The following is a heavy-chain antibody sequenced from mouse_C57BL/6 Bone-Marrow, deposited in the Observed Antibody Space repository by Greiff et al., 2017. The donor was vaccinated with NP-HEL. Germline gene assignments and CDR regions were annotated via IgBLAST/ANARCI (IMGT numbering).Heavy chain of an antibody. J-gene: IGHJ2*01. CDR3: ARPITTVVATYFDY. CDR2: INPYNGGT. Sequence: EVQLQESGPVLVKPGASVKMSCKASGYTFTDYYMNWVKQSHGKSLEWIGVINPYNGGTSYNQKFKGKATLTVDKSSSTAYMELNSLTSEDSAVYYCARPITTVVATYFDYWGQGTTLTVSS. V-gene: IGHV1-19*01. CDR1: GYTFTDYY. D-gene: IGHD1-1*01.